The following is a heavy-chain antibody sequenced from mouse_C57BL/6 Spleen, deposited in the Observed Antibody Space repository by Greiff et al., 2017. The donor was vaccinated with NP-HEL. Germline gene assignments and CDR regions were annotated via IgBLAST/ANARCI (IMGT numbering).Heavy chain of an antibody. J-gene: IGHJ3*01. CDR3: ARVDYDRFAY. CDR2: ISYDGSN. V-gene: IGHV3-6*01. D-gene: IGHD2-4*01. CDR1: GYSITSGYY. Sequence: EVQLQQSGPGLVKPSQSLSLTCSVPGYSITSGYYWNWIRQFPGNKLEWMGYISYDGSNNYNPSLKNRISTTRDISKNQFFLRLNSVTTEDTATYYCARVDYDRFAYWGQGTLVTVSA.